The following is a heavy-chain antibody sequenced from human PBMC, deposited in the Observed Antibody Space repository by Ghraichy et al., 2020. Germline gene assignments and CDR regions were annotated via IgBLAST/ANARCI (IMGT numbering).Heavy chain of an antibody. CDR2: ISSSSSTI. CDR1: GFTFSSYS. CDR3: ARDRSSWHRMGWYFDL. V-gene: IGHV3-48*02. Sequence: LSLTCAASGFTFSSYSMNWVRQAPGKGLEWVSYISSSSSTIYYADSVKGRFTISRDNAKNSLYLQMNSLRDEDTAVYYCARDRSSWHRMGWYFDLWGRGTLVTVSS. D-gene: IGHD6-13*01. J-gene: IGHJ2*01.